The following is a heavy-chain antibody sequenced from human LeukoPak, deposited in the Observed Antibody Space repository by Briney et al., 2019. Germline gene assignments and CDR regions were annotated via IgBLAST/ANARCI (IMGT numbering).Heavy chain of an antibody. CDR1: GFTFSSYS. J-gene: IGHJ4*02. CDR3: ARAAGGYCSSTSCSAFDY. V-gene: IGHV3-21*01. D-gene: IGHD2-2*01. Sequence: GGSLRLSCAASGFTFSSYSMNWVRQAPGKGLEWVSSISSSSSYIYYADSVKGRFTISRDNAKNSLYLQMNSLRAEDTAVYYCARAAGGYCSSTSCSAFDYWGQGTLVTVPS. CDR2: ISSSSSYI.